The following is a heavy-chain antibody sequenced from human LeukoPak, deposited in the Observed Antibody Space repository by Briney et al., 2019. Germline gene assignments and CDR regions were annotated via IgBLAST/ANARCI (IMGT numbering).Heavy chain of an antibody. CDR3: ASRGEYSSSWYGMDV. Sequence: GGSLRLSCVVSGFTVSSKYMTWVRRAPGKGLEWVSVFYSSGTTNYADSVKGRFIISRDNSKNTLYLQMNSLRAEDTAVYYCASRGEYSSSWYGMDVWGQGTTVTVSS. CDR1: GFTVSSKY. V-gene: IGHV3-53*01. CDR2: FYSSGTT. D-gene: IGHD6-13*01. J-gene: IGHJ6*02.